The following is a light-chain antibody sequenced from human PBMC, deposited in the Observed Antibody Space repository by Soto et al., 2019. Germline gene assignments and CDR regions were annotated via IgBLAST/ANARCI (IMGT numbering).Light chain of an antibody. V-gene: IGKV3-11*01. CDR3: QQYHHWPTIT. Sequence: EIVWTQSPATLSLSPGERATLSCRASQSVSSYLAWYQQKPCQAHRLLIYDASNRATGIPARFSGSGSGTEFTLTISSLQSEDFAIYYCQQYHHWPTITFGQGTRLEIK. J-gene: IGKJ5*01. CDR1: QSVSSY. CDR2: DAS.